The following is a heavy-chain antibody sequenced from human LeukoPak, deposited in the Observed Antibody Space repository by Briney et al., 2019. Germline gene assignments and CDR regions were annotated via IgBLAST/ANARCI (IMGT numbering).Heavy chain of an antibody. CDR2: ISSSSSYI. CDR3: ATQHLVPFDP. V-gene: IGHV3-21*01. D-gene: IGHD6-6*01. CDR1: GFTFSSYS. Sequence: TGGSLRLSCAASGFTFSSYSMNWVRQAPGKGLEWVSSISSSSSYIYHADSVKGRFTISRDNAKNSLYLQMNSLRAEDTAVYYCATQHLVPFDPWGQGTLVTVSS. J-gene: IGHJ5*02.